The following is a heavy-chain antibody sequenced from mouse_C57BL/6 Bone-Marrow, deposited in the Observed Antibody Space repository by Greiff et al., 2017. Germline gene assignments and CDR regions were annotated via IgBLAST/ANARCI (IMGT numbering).Heavy chain of an antibody. V-gene: IGHV5-6*01. CDR1: GFTFSSYG. J-gene: IGHJ3*01. CDR2: ISSGGSYT. D-gene: IGHD1-1*01. CDR3: ARHYYGSSPDWFAY. Sequence: EVKVVESGGDLVKPGGSLKLSCAASGFTFSSYGMSWVRQTPDKRLEWVATISSGGSYTYYPDSVKGRFTISRDNAKNTLYLQMSSLKSEDTAMYYCARHYYGSSPDWFAYWGQGTLVTVSA.